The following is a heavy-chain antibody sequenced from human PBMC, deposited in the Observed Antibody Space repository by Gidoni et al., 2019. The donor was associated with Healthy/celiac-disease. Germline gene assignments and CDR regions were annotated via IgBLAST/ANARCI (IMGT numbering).Heavy chain of an antibody. V-gene: IGHV1-69*01. Sequence: QVQLVQSGAAVKKPGSSVTVSCKASGGTFSSYAISWVRQAPGQGLEWMGGIIPIFGTANYAQKFQGRFTITADESTSTAYMELSSLRSEDTAVYYCARDKKGYSSSSWFDPWGQGTLVTVSS. CDR1: GGTFSSYA. J-gene: IGHJ5*02. D-gene: IGHD6-13*01. CDR3: ARDKKGYSSSSWFDP. CDR2: IIPIFGTA.